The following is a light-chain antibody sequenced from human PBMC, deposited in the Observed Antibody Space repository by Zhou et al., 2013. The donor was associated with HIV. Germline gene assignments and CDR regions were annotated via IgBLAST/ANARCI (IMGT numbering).Light chain of an antibody. Sequence: DIVLTQSPGTLSLSPGQRATLSCRASRNVYNNYLAWYQQKPGQAPRLLINVASSRATGIPDRFSGSGSGTDFTLTISRLEPEDFAVYYCQQYSNSRTFGQGTKVDIK. CDR2: VAS. J-gene: IGKJ1*01. V-gene: IGKV3-20*01. CDR3: QQYSNSRT. CDR1: RNVYNNY.